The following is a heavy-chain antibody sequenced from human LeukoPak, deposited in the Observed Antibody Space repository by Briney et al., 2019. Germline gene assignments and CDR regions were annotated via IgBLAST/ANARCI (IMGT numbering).Heavy chain of an antibody. J-gene: IGHJ4*02. V-gene: IGHV3-43D*03. D-gene: IGHD1-1*01. Sequence: GGSLRLSCAASGFTFDDCALHWVRQAPGKGLEWVSLISWDGGSTYYADSVKGRFTISRDNSKNSLYLQMNSLRAEDTALYYCTTTKPGTYLDYWGQGTLVTVSS. CDR2: ISWDGGST. CDR3: TTTKPGTYLDY. CDR1: GFTFDDCA.